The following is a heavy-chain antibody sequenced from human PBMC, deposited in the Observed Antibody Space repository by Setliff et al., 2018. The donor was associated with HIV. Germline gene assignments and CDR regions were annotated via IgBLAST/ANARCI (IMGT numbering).Heavy chain of an antibody. D-gene: IGHD3-22*01. J-gene: IGHJ3*02. CDR3: ARVRGITMIVVVIHDAFDI. CDR1: GFTFTDYA. Sequence: GGSLRLSCEASGFTFTDYAMNWVRQAPGKGLEWVSTISGSGLSAYYADSVKGRFAISRDNSKNTVYLQMNILRAEDTAIYYCARVRGITMIVVVIHDAFDIWGQGTMVTVSS. V-gene: IGHV3-23*01. CDR2: ISGSGLSA.